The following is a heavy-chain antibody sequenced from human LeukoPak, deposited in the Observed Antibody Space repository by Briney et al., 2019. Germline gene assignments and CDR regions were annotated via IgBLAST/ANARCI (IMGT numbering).Heavy chain of an antibody. D-gene: IGHD3-16*02. J-gene: IGHJ4*02. Sequence: GGSLRLSCAGSGFTFSSYGMSWVRQAPGKGLEWVSGISGSGGSTNYADSVKGRFTISRDNSKNTLYLQMNSLKTEDTAVYYCTRRGLRLGELSPFDYWGQGTLVTVSS. CDR2: ISGSGGST. V-gene: IGHV3-23*01. CDR1: GFTFSSYG. CDR3: TRRGLRLGELSPFDY.